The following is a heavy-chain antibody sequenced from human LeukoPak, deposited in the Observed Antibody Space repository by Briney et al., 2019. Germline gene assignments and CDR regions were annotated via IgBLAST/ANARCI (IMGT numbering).Heavy chain of an antibody. CDR1: GFTFSSYG. J-gene: IGHJ3*02. CDR3: AKDGEYYDFWSGYGHAFDI. D-gene: IGHD3-3*01. CDR2: IWYDGSNK. Sequence: GGSLRLSCAASGFTFSSYGMHWVRQAPGKGLEWVAVIWYDGSNKYYVDSVKGRFTISRDNSKNTLYLQMNSLRAEDTAVYYCAKDGEYYDFWSGYGHAFDIWGQGTMVTVSS. V-gene: IGHV3-33*06.